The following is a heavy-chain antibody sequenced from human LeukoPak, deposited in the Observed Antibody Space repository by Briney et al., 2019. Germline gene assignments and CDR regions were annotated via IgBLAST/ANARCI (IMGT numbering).Heavy chain of an antibody. CDR3: ARRRYYDGSGYLD. Sequence: SETLSLSCTVSGDSIRSSNYYWDWIRQPPGKGLEWMGSIYYNGRTYYNPSLGSRVPILIDTTNNHFSLKLSSMTAADTAVYYCARRRYYDGSGYLDWGQGTLVIVSS. CDR1: GDSIRSSNYY. J-gene: IGHJ1*01. D-gene: IGHD3-22*01. V-gene: IGHV4-39*02. CDR2: IYYNGRT.